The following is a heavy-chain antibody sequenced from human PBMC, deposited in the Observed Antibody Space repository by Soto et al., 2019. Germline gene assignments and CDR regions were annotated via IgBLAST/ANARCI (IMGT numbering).Heavy chain of an antibody. J-gene: IGHJ3*02. CDR1: GFTVSSNY. Sequence: GGSLRLSCAASGFTVSSNYMSWVRQAPGEGLEWVSVIYSSGSTYYEDSVKGRFTISRDNSKNTLYLKMNRLRDEDTAVYYCASSNKYYYDSIDAFDIWGQGTMVTVSS. CDR3: ASSNKYYYDSIDAFDI. D-gene: IGHD3-22*01. V-gene: IGHV3-53*01. CDR2: IYSSGST.